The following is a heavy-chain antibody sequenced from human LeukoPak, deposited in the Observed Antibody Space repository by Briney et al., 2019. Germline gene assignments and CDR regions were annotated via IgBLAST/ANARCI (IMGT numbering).Heavy chain of an antibody. Sequence: GGSLRLSCSASGFTFSDYAMHWVRQAPGKGLEWVAVTSYDESNKYYADSVKGRFTISRDNSKKTLYLQMSSLRDEDTAIYYCARVVVSSSSDYFDYWGQGTLVIVSS. CDR2: TSYDESNK. CDR1: GFTFSDYA. V-gene: IGHV3-30*04. D-gene: IGHD6-6*01. J-gene: IGHJ4*02. CDR3: ARVVVSSSSDYFDY.